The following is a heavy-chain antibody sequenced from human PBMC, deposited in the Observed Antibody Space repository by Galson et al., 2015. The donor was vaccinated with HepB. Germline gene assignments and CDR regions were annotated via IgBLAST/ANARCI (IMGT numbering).Heavy chain of an antibody. CDR2: ISGYNGDT. CDR1: GFSLIDSD. D-gene: IGHD3-16*01. Sequence: SVKVSCKASGFSLIDSDISWVRQAPGQGLEWMGRISGYNGDTNFAQKFHDRLTLTTDTSTGSSYLELRSLSSDDTAVYYCARDVRGSGGEASTGLDNWGQGTLVTVSS. V-gene: IGHV1-18*04. CDR3: ARDVRGSGGEASTGLDN. J-gene: IGHJ4*02.